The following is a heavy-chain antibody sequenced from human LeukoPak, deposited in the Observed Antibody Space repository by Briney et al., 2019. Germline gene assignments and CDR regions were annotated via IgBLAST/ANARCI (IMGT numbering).Heavy chain of an antibody. CDR2: IKQDGSEK. V-gene: IGHV3-7*01. Sequence: GGSLRLSCAASGFTFSSYWMSWVRQAPGKGLEWVANIKQDGSEKYYVDSVKGRFTISRDNAKNSLYLQMNSLRAKDTAVYYCARDLVMVRGVINYYMDVWGKGTTVTISS. J-gene: IGHJ6*03. CDR3: ARDLVMVRGVINYYMDV. D-gene: IGHD3-10*01. CDR1: GFTFSSYW.